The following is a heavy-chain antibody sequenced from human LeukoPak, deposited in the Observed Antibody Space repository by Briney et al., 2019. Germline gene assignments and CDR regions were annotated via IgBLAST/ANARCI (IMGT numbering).Heavy chain of an antibody. CDR3: AKSHSVEQRGYFDY. J-gene: IGHJ4*02. Sequence: GGSLRLSCAASRFTFSTYAMSWVRQAPGKGLEWISTIANGGGSTYYADSVKGRFTISRDNSKNTLYLQMNSLRAEDTAVHYCAKSHSVEQRGYFDYWGQGTLVTVSS. D-gene: IGHD1/OR15-1a*01. CDR1: RFTFSTYA. CDR2: IANGGGST. V-gene: IGHV3-23*01.